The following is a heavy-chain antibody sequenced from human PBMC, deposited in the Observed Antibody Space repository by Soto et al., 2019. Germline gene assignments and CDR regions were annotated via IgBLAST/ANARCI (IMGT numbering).Heavy chain of an antibody. CDR3: LSGWPVI. CDR1: GFTFSSSK. J-gene: IGHJ4*02. V-gene: IGHV3-48*01. Sequence: EVQVMESGGDLVQPGGSLRLSCAASGFTFSSSKMHWVRQAPGKGLEWVSSITSGGTTMYYADSVKGRFTISRDDALNSLYLQMNSLRVEDTAVYYCLSGWPVIWGQGTLVTVSS. CDR2: ITSGGTTM.